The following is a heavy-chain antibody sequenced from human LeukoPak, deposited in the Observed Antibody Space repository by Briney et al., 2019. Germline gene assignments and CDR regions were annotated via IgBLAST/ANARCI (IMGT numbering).Heavy chain of an antibody. J-gene: IGHJ5*02. CDR2: INSDGSST. V-gene: IGHV3-74*01. D-gene: IGHD6-6*01. CDR1: GFTFSSYG. Sequence: GGSLRLSCAASGFTFSSYGMHWVRQAPGKGLVWVSRINSDGSSTSYADSVKGRFTISRDNAKNTLYLQMNSLRAEDTAVYYCARAKISYSSSSAVDPWGQGTLVTVSS. CDR3: ARAKISYSSSSAVDP.